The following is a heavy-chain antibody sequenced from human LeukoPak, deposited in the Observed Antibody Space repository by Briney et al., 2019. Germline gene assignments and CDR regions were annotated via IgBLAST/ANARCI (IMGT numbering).Heavy chain of an antibody. CDR1: GFSLSTSGVG. CDR2: IFWNDYK. D-gene: IGHD3-3*01. V-gene: IGHV2-5*01. J-gene: IGHJ4*02. CDR3: AHSPEPRFLPGY. Sequence: SGPTLIKPTQTLTLTCTFSGFSLSTSGVGVGWIRQPPGKALEWLALIFWNDYKRYIPSLKTRLTITKDTTKNQVFLTMTSMDPVDTATYYCAHSPEPRFLPGYWGQGTLVTVSS.